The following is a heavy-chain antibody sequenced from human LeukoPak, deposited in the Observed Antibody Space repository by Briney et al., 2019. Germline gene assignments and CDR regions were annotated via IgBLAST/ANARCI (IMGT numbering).Heavy chain of an antibody. CDR2: IYWDDDK. J-gene: IGHJ4*02. CDR1: GFSLSTSGVG. Sequence: SGPTLVKPTQTLTLTCTFSGFSLSTSGVGVGWIRQPPGKALEWLALIYWDDDKRYSPSLKSRLTITKDTSKNQVVLTMTNMDPVDTATYYCAHIGPPPYGSGSYYKYFDYWGQGTLVTVSS. D-gene: IGHD3-10*01. V-gene: IGHV2-5*02. CDR3: AHIGPPPYGSGSYYKYFDY.